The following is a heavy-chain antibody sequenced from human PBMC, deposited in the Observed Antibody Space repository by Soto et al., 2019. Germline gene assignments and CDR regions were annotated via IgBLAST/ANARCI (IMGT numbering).Heavy chain of an antibody. V-gene: IGHV5-51*01. CDR2: IYPGDSET. J-gene: IGHJ4*02. D-gene: IGHD4-17*01. Sequence: GQAEKISCKGSECRSTSYWIGTVRQMPGKGLEWMGIIYPGDSETRYSPSFQGQVTISTDKSISTAYLQWSSLKASDTAMYSCARLHGGNPPLDYWGQGTLVPISS. CDR1: ECRSTSYW. CDR3: ARLHGGNPPLDY.